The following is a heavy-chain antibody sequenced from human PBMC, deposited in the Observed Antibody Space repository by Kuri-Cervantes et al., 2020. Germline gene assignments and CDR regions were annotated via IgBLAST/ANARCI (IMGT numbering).Heavy chain of an antibody. CDR1: GFTFDDYA. D-gene: IGHD3-22*01. CDR3: ARDFDGSGYFSYCDY. Sequence: GGSLRLSCAASGFTFDDYAMHWVRQAPGKGLEWVSGISWNSGSIGYADSVKGRFTISRDNLKNTLDLQMNSLRAEDTAVYYCARDFDGSGYFSYCDYWGQGTLVTVSS. J-gene: IGHJ4*02. CDR2: ISWNSGSI. V-gene: IGHV3-9*01.